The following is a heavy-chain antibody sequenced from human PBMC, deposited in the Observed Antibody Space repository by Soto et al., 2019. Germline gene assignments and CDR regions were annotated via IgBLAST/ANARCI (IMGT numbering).Heavy chain of an antibody. CDR3: ARIEQWELPAADVAADGAFDS. D-gene: IGHD6-13*01. CDR1: GCPISSGCYC. V-gene: IGHV4-31*03. J-gene: IGHJ4*02. CDR2: IYYSRST. Sequence: TLALTCTVSGCPISSGCYCWSWQRPQPGKELDGIGYIYYSRSTYYNPSLKSRVTISVDTSKNQFSLKLSSVTAADTAVYYCARIEQWELPAADVAADGAFDSWGQGTLVTVSS.